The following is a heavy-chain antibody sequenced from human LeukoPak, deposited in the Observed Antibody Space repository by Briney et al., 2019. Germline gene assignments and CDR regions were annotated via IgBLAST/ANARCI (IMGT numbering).Heavy chain of an antibody. CDR1: GYTFIDYD. D-gene: IGHD2-21*01. Sequence: ASVKVSCKASGYTFIDYDINWVRQAPGQGLEWMGLMSLHNGHTEYAQNFQGRVTMTRDTSTGTAYMELRSLRSEDTAVYYCARRTPRCGGTCYDAFDVWGQGTMVTVSS. V-gene: IGHV1-8*01. CDR2: MSLHNGHT. J-gene: IGHJ3*01. CDR3: ARRTPRCGGTCYDAFDV.